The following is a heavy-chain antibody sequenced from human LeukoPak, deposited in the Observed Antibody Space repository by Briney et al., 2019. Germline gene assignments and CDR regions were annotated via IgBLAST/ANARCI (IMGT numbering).Heavy chain of an antibody. CDR1: GFTVSSNY. CDR3: ARSLWFGELFPPNWFDP. CDR2: IYSGGST. J-gene: IGHJ5*02. V-gene: IGHV3-66*01. D-gene: IGHD3-10*01. Sequence: PGGSLRLSCAASGFTVSSNYMSRVRQAPGKGLEWVSVIYSGGSTYYADSVKGRFTISRDNSKNTLYLQMNSLRAEDTAVYYCARSLWFGELFPPNWFDPWGQGTLVTVSS.